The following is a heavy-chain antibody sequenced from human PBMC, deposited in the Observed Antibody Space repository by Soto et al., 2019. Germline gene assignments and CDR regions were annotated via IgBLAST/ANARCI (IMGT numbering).Heavy chain of an antibody. D-gene: IGHD6-13*01. CDR3: ARVRRYSSSWDY. CDR2: IYTSGST. CDR1: GGSISGYY. V-gene: IGHV4-4*07. J-gene: IGHJ4*02. Sequence: SETLSLTCTVSGGSISGYYWSWIRQPAGKGLEWIGRIYTSGSTNYNPSLKSRVTMSVDTSKNQFPLKLSSVTAADTAVYYCARVRRYSSSWDYWGQGTLVTVSS.